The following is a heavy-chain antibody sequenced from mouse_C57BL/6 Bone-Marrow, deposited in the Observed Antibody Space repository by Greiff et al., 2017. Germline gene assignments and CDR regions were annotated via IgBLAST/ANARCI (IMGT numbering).Heavy chain of an antibody. Sequence: EVQLVESGPGLVKPSQSLSLTCSVTGYSITSGYYWNWIRQFPGNKLEWMGYISYDGSNNYNPSLKNRISLTRDTSKNQFFLKLNSVTTEDTATYYCARGRVYYYGSSTWYFDVWGTGTTVTVSS. CDR3: ARGRVYYYGSSTWYFDV. D-gene: IGHD1-1*01. V-gene: IGHV3-6*01. CDR2: ISYDGSN. CDR1: GYSITSGYY. J-gene: IGHJ1*03.